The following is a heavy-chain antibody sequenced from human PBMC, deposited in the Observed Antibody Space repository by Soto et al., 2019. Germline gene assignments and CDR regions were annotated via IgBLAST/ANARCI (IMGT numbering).Heavy chain of an antibody. D-gene: IGHD6-13*01. CDR1: GFTFSSYG. CDR2: IWYDGSNK. J-gene: IGHJ4*02. V-gene: IGHV3-33*01. CDR3: ARDRGGSWDRIFDY. Sequence: QVQLVESGGGVVQPGRSLRLSCAASGFTFSSYGMHWVRQAPGKGLEWVAVIWYDGSNKYYADSVKGRFTISRDNSKNTLYLQMNRLRAEDTAVYYCARDRGGSWDRIFDYWGQGTLVTVSS.